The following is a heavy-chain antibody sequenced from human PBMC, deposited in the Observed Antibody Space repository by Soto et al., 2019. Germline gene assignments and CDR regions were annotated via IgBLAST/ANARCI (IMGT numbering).Heavy chain of an antibody. CDR1: GGTFSSYA. D-gene: IGHD3-22*01. Sequence: GASVKVSCKASGGTFSSYAISWVRQAPGQGLEWMGGIIPIFGTANYAQKFQGRVTITADKSTSTAYMELSSLRSEDTAVYYCARVYDSSGYYYYWGQGTLVTVS. V-gene: IGHV1-69*06. CDR3: ARVYDSSGYYYY. J-gene: IGHJ4*02. CDR2: IIPIFGTA.